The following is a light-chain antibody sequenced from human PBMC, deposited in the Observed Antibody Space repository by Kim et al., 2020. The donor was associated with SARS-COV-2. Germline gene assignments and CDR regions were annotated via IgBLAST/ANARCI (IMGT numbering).Light chain of an antibody. Sequence: GQSITSAVTGSSSDIGGYNYVSWYQQHPGKAPKLKIYDVSNRPSGVSNRFSGSKSGNTASLTISGLQAEDEADYFCSSYTSSSTYVFGPGTKVTVL. CDR3: SSYTSSSTYV. CDR1: SSDIGGYNY. J-gene: IGLJ1*01. CDR2: DVS. V-gene: IGLV2-14*03.